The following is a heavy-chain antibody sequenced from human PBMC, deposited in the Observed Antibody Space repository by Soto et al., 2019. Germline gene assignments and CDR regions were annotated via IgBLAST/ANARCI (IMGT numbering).Heavy chain of an antibody. CDR2: IYNDGTYS. J-gene: IGHJ4*02. D-gene: IGHD3-10*01. CDR1: GFIFKMYW. V-gene: IGHV3-74*01. CDR3: TRGPRPISTGTGAY. Sequence: GGSLRLSCAASGFIFKMYWMHWVRQSPGKGLVWISRIYNDGTYSDYADSVRGRFTVSRDNVNDTLYLQMNNLRAEDSGLYYCTRGPRPISTGTGAYWGEGTQVTVSS.